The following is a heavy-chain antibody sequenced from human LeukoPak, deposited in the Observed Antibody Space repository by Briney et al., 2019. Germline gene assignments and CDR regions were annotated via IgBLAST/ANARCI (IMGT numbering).Heavy chain of an antibody. CDR1: GFTFSSYG. V-gene: IGHV3-30*02. J-gene: IGHJ1*01. Sequence: GGSLRLSCAASGFTFSSYGMHWVRQAPGKGLEWVAFIRYDGSNKYYADSVKGRFTISRDNAKDTLYLQVNSLRAEDTAVYYCAITVDCRATTDCYSYFHHWGQGTLVTVSS. D-gene: IGHD2-21*02. CDR2: IRYDGSNK. CDR3: AITVDCRATTDCYSYFHH.